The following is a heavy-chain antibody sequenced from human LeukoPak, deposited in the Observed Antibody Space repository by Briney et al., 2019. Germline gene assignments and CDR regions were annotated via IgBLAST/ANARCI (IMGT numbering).Heavy chain of an antibody. Sequence: SETLSLTCTVSGGSISSGDYYWSWIRQPPGKGLEWIGYIYYRGSTYYNPSLKSRVTISLDTSKNQFSLKLSSVTAADTAVYYCARDQGVVPAAPTYNWFDPWGQGTLVTVSS. CDR2: IYYRGST. V-gene: IGHV4-30-4*01. CDR3: ARDQGVVPAAPTYNWFDP. D-gene: IGHD2-2*01. CDR1: GGSISSGDYY. J-gene: IGHJ5*02.